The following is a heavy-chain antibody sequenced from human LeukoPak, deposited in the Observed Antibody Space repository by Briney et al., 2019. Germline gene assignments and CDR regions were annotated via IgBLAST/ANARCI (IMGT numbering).Heavy chain of an antibody. J-gene: IGHJ4*02. D-gene: IGHD1-26*01. CDR2: IYYSGST. CDR1: GGSISSSSYY. Sequence: PSETLSLTCTVSGGSISSSSYYWGWIRQPPGKGLEWIGNIYYSGSTHYNPSLKSRVTISEDTSKNQFSLKLSSVTAADTAVYYCARQKVGRYFDYWGQGTLVTVSS. V-gene: IGHV4-39*01. CDR3: ARQKVGRYFDY.